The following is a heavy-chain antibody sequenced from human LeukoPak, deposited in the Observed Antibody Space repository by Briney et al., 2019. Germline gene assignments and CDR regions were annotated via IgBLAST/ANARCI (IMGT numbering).Heavy chain of an antibody. J-gene: IGHJ4*02. D-gene: IGHD6-13*01. CDR1: GFTVSSNY. CDR2: IYSCGST. Sequence: GGSLRLSCAASGFTVSSNYMSWVRQAPGKGLEWVSVIYSCGSTYYADSVKGRFTISRDNSKNTLYLQMNSLRAEDTAVYYCASSQGIAAALDYWGQGTLVTVSS. V-gene: IGHV3-66*03. CDR3: ASSQGIAAALDY.